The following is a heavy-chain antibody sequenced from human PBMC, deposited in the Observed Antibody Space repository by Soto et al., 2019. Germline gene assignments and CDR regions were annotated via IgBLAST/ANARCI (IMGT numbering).Heavy chain of an antibody. CDR2: ISPYNGNR. V-gene: IGHV1-18*01. D-gene: IGHD3-10*01. CDR3: ARVGGDAILVRHPPHHYCVMDV. CDR1: GYTFTSYG. Sequence: QAQLVQSGDAVTEPGASVKVSCKTSGYTFTSYGVSWVRQAPGKGLEWMGWISPYNGNRNYAQKFQGRVTMTTVTATNTAYMEVRSLRSDDTAVFYCARVGGDAILVRHPPHHYCVMDVLGQWSTVSAYS. J-gene: IGHJ6*02.